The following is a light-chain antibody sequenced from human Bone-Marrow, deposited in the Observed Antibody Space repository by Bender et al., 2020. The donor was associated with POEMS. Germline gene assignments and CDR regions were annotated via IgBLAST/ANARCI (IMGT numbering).Light chain of an antibody. CDR1: TSDV. Sequence: QSALTQPASVSGSPGQSITISCTGITSDVSWYQQHPGKAPKLIYHEGDKWPSGASHRFSGSRSGNTASLTISGLQAEDEATYYCCSYANSWVFGGGTKLTVL. V-gene: IGLV2-23*01. J-gene: IGLJ2*01. CDR2: EGD. CDR3: CSYANSWV.